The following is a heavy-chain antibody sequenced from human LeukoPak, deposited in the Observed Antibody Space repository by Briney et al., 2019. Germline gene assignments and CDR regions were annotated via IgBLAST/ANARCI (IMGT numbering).Heavy chain of an antibody. Sequence: PSETLSLTRTVSGGSISSSSYYWGWIRQPPGKGLEWIGSIYYSGSTYYNPSLKSRVTISVDTSKNQFSLKLSSVTAADTAVYYCARGGYSYGYRLFDYWGQGTLVTVSS. V-gene: IGHV4-39*07. CDR1: GGSISSSSYY. D-gene: IGHD5-18*01. J-gene: IGHJ4*02. CDR2: IYYSGST. CDR3: ARGGYSYGYRLFDY.